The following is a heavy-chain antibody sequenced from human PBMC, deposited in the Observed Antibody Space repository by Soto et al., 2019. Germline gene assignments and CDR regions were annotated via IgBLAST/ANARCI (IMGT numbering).Heavy chain of an antibody. Sequence: GASVKVSCKASGGTFSSYSISWVRHAPGRGLEWMGGIIPIFGTANYAQKFQGRVTITADESTSTAYMGLSSLRSEDTAVYYCARSPMVPAAMSYFDYWGQGTLVTVSS. CDR3: ARSPMVPAAMSYFDY. J-gene: IGHJ4*02. CDR1: GGTFSSYS. CDR2: IIPIFGTA. D-gene: IGHD2-2*01. V-gene: IGHV1-69*13.